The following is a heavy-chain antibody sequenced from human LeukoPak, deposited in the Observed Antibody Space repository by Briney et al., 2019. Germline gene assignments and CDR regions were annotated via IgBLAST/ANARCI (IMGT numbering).Heavy chain of an antibody. Sequence: SETLSLTCTVSGGSISSGGYYWSWIRQHPGKGLEWIGYIYYSGSAYYNPSLKSRVTISVDTSKNQFSLKLSSVTAADTAVYYCARGPFSRTSGWYDYYYGMDVWGQGTTVTVSS. CDR1: GGSISSGGYY. CDR3: ARGPFSRTSGWYDYYYGMDV. CDR2: IYYSGSA. J-gene: IGHJ6*02. D-gene: IGHD6-19*01. V-gene: IGHV4-31*03.